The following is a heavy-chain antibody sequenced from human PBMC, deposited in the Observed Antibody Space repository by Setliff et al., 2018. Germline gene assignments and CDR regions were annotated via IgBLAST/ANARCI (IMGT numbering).Heavy chain of an antibody. V-gene: IGHV3-74*01. CDR3: ARESVAATYNWFDP. Sequence: ETLSLTCAVSGYSISSGYYWGWIRQLPGKGLVWVSRINSDGSSTSYADSVKGRFTISRDNAKNSLYLQMNSLRAEDTAVYYCARESVAATYNWFDPWGQGTLVTVSS. D-gene: IGHD2-15*01. J-gene: IGHJ5*02. CDR1: GYSISSGYY. CDR2: INSDGSST.